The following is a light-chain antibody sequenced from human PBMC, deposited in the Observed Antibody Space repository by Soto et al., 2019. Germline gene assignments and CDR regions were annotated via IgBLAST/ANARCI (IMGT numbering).Light chain of an antibody. V-gene: IGKV3-20*01. CDR1: QSVSSSY. Sequence: EIVLTQSPGTLSLSPGERDTLSCRASQSVSSSYLAWYQQKPGQAPRLLIYGASSRATVIPDRFSGSGSGTDFTLTISRLEPEDFAVYYCQQYGSSPPRSDTFGQGTKLEIK. J-gene: IGKJ2*01. CDR2: GAS. CDR3: QQYGSSPPRSDT.